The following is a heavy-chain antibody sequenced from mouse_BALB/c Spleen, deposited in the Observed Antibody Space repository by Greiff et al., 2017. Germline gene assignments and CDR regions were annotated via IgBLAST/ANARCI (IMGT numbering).Heavy chain of an antibody. CDR2: IYPGSGST. CDR1: GYTFTSYW. Sequence: LQQPGSELVRPGASVKLSCKASGYTFTSYWMHWVKQRPGQGLEWIGNIYPGSGSTNYDEKFKSKATLTVDPSSSTAYMQLSSLTSEDSAVYYCTRSSVVAPNPWFAYWGQGTLVTVSA. J-gene: IGHJ3*01. CDR3: TRSSVVAPNPWFAY. V-gene: IGHV1S22*01. D-gene: IGHD1-1*01.